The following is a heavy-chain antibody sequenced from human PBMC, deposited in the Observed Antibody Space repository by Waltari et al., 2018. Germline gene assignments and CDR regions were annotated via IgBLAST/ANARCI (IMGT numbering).Heavy chain of an antibody. D-gene: IGHD3-10*01. CDR2: IYSGGST. Sequence: EVQLVESGGGLIQPGGSLRLSCAASGFTVSSNYMSWVRQAPGKGLEWVSVIYSGGSTYYADSVKGRFTISRDNSKNTLYLQMNSLRAEDTAVYYCARDRLLWFGELFYGMDVWGQGTTVTVSS. CDR3: ARDRLLWFGELFYGMDV. J-gene: IGHJ6*02. CDR1: GFTVSSNY. V-gene: IGHV3-53*01.